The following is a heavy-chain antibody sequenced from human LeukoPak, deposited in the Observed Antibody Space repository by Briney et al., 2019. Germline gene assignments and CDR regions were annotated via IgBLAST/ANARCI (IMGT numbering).Heavy chain of an antibody. J-gene: IGHJ1*01. D-gene: IGHD3-22*01. CDR2: IKSDGST. CDR3: ARAPSEIGGYYPEYFRH. CDR1: GFTFSTYW. Sequence: RGSLRLSCAASGFTFSTYWMHWVRPPPGKGLVWVSRIKSDGSTNYADSVKGRFTISRDNAKNTVSLQMNSLRPEDTGVYYCARAPSEIGGYYPEYFRHWGQGTLVTASS. V-gene: IGHV3-74*01.